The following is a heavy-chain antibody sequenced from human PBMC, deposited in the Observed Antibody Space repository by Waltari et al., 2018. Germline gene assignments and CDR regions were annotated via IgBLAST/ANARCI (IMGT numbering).Heavy chain of an antibody. CDR1: SYA. CDR2: IIPIFGTA. CDR3: ARDTFYGDTHSYYYYYGMDV. D-gene: IGHD4-17*01. J-gene: IGHJ6*02. V-gene: IGHV1-69*05. Sequence: SYAISWVRQAPGQGLEWMGGIIPIFGTANYAQKFQGRVTITTDESTSTAYMELSSLRSEDTAVYYCARDTFYGDTHSYYYYYGMDVWGQGTTVTVSS.